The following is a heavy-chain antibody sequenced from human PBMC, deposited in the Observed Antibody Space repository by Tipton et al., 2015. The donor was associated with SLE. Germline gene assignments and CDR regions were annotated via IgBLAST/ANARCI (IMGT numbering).Heavy chain of an antibody. V-gene: IGHV4-34*01. CDR1: GGSFCGYS. J-gene: IGHJ4*01. D-gene: IGHD3-10*01. CDR2: TNPSGNT. CDR3: ARGAKERITLVRVRPYYFDY. Sequence: TLSLTCAVFGGSFCGYSWGWIRQPPGKGLEWIGQTNPSGNTNYNPSLKSRVTISVDTSNNQLSLKLTSVTAADMAVYYCARGAKERITLVRVRPYYFDYWGQGSLVTVSS.